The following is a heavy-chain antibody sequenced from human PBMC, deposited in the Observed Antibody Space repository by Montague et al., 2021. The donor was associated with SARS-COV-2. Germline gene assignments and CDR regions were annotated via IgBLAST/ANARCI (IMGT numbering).Heavy chain of an antibody. CDR2: IRSKAYGGTT. CDR3: TRDTYYDILTGFDP. D-gene: IGHD3-9*01. J-gene: IGHJ5*02. CDR1: GFTFGDYA. V-gene: IGHV3-49*04. Sequence: SLRLSCAASGFTFGDYAMSWVRQAPGKGLEWVGFIRSKAYGGTTEYVASVKGRFTISRDDSKSIAYLQMNSLKTEDTAVYYCTRDTYYDILTGFDPWGQGTLVTVSS.